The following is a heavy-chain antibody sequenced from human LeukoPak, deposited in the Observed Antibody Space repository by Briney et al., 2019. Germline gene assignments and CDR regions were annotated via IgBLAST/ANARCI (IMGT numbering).Heavy chain of an antibody. V-gene: IGHV1-69*04. Sequence: SVKVSCKASGGTFSSYAISWVRQAPGQGLEWMGRIIPILGIANYAQKFQGRVTITADKSMSTAYMELSSLRSEDTAVYYCARVALPGYSYGYVGAFDIWGQGTMVTVSS. CDR1: GGTFSSYA. CDR2: IIPILGIA. D-gene: IGHD5-18*01. CDR3: ARVALPGYSYGYVGAFDI. J-gene: IGHJ3*02.